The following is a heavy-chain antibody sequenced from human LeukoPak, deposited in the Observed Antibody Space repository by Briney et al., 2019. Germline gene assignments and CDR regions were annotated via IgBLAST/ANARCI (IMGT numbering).Heavy chain of an antibody. J-gene: IGHJ4*02. CDR1: GFTFSSYA. CDR3: AKENSFCSSTNCYWPDH. CDR2: IGPSGGST. Sequence: PGGSLRLSCAASGFTFSSYAMSWVRQAPGKGLEWVSAIGPSGGSTYYADSVRGRFTISRDNSKRTLYLQMKSLSAADTATYYCAKENSFCSSTNCYWPDHWGQGTLVIVSS. D-gene: IGHD2-2*01. V-gene: IGHV3-23*01.